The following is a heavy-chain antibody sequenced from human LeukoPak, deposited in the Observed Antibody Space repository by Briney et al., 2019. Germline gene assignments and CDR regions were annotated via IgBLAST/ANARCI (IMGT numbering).Heavy chain of an antibody. CDR3: ARAGRAPNS. V-gene: IGHV3-7*01. Sequence: HPGGSLRLSCAASGFTFSSYGMHWVRQAPGKGLEWVANIREDGRENHCVDSVKGRFTISRDNARNSLFLQMNSLRADDTAVYFCARAGRAPNSWGQGTLVTVSS. CDR1: GFTFSSYG. CDR2: IREDGREN. J-gene: IGHJ4*02. D-gene: IGHD1-26*01.